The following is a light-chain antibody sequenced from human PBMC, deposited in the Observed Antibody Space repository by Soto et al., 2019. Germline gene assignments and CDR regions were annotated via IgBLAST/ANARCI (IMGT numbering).Light chain of an antibody. Sequence: DIVMTQSPDYLAVSRGERATINCKSSQSVLYSSNNKNYLAWYQQRPGQPPKLLIYWASTRESGVPDRFSGSGSGTDFTLTITSLQAEDVAVYYCQQYESTPPTFGQGTKLEIK. J-gene: IGKJ2*01. V-gene: IGKV4-1*01. CDR2: WAS. CDR1: QSVLYSSNNKNY. CDR3: QQYESTPPT.